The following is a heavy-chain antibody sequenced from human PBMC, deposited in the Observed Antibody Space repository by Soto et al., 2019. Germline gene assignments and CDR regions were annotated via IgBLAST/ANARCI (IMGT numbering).Heavy chain of an antibody. CDR3: ARHGFGPLHGLVDV. V-gene: IGHV4-59*08. CDR2: IMYSGYS. CDR1: GDSLTNYY. J-gene: IGHJ6*02. D-gene: IGHD3-10*01. Sequence: QVQLQESGPGLVKPSETLSLTCTVSGDSLTNYYCSWFRQPPGKGLEWIGYIMYSGYSAYNLSLQRLVXXSMDTSKTQFSLLLESVTATDTAVYYCARHGFGPLHGLVDVWGQGTTVIVSS.